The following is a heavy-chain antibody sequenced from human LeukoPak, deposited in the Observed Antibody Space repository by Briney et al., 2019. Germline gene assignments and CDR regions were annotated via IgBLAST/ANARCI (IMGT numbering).Heavy chain of an antibody. D-gene: IGHD4-17*01. V-gene: IGHV3-23*01. CDR1: GFTFSSFA. CDR2: ISGSGGST. CDR3: AKSYGGNSGLFDY. J-gene: IGHJ4*02. Sequence: GGSLRLSCAASGFTFSSFAMSWVRQAPGKGLEWVSAISGSGGSTYYADSVKGRFTISRDNSKNTLYLQMNSLRAEDTAVYYCAKSYGGNSGLFDYWGQGTLVTVSS.